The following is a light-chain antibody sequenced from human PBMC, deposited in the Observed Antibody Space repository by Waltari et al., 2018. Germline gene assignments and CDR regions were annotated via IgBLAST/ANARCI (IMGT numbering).Light chain of an antibody. Sequence: SYELAQPPSVSVSPGQTARITCSGDTLGDKHASWYQQRPGQSPVLVIYQDIKRPSGIPERFSGSNSENTATLTISGTQAMDEADYYCQAWDSSIVVFGGGTKLTV. J-gene: IGLJ2*01. CDR1: TLGDKH. CDR2: QDI. V-gene: IGLV3-1*01. CDR3: QAWDSSIVV.